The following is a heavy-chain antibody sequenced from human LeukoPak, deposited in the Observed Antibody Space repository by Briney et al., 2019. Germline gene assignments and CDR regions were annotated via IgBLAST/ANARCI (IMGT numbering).Heavy chain of an antibody. V-gene: IGHV3-7*01. CDR2: INQDGSEK. J-gene: IGHJ6*03. CDR1: GFTFSRYW. D-gene: IGHD3-10*01. CDR3: ARDRALVSMVRGVMGYFYYYMDV. Sequence: GGSLRLSCAASGFTFSRYWMSWVRQAPGKGLEWVANINQDGSEKYYVDSVKGRFTISRNNAKNSLYLEMNSLRAEDTAVYYCARDRALVSMVRGVMGYFYYYMDVWGKGTTVAISS.